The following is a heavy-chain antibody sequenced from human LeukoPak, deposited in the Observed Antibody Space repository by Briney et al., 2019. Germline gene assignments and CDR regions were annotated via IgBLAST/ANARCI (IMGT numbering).Heavy chain of an antibody. J-gene: IGHJ4*02. D-gene: IGHD3-9*01. CDR2: INHSGST. Sequence: PSETLSLTCAVYGGSFSGYYWSWIRQPPGKGLEWIGEINHSGSTNYNPSLKSRVTISVDTSKNQFSLMLSSVTAADTAVYYCATYYDILTAYTFDYWGQGTLVTVSS. CDR1: GGSFSGYY. V-gene: IGHV4-34*01. CDR3: ATYYDILTAYTFDY.